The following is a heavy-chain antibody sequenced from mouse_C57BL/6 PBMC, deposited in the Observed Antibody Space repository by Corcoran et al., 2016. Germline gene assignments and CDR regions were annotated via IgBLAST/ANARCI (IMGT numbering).Heavy chain of an antibody. V-gene: IGHV3-6*01. CDR2: ISYDGSN. CDR3: ARDPPITTVVATKAMDY. J-gene: IGHJ4*01. Sequence: DVQLQESGPGLVKPSQSLSLTCSVTGYSITSGYYWNWIRQFPGNKLEWMGYISYDGSNNYNPSLKNRISITRDTSKNQFFLKLNSVTTEDTATYYCARDPPITTVVATKAMDYWGQGTSVTVSS. CDR1: GYSITSGYY. D-gene: IGHD1-1*01.